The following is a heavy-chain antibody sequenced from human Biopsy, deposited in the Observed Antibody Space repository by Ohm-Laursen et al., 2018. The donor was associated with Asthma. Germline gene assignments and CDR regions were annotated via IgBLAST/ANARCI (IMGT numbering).Heavy chain of an antibody. CDR1: GFSFSNYG. J-gene: IGHJ4*02. CDR2: ISFDGTNR. D-gene: IGHD1-26*01. CDR3: AKEVFPGWELRRGPDS. Sequence: SLRLSCAASGFSFSNYGMHGVRQAPGKGLDWVAVISFDGTNRNYTDSVKGRFTISRDNSRNTLHLEMNSLRAEDTAVYFCAKEVFPGWELRRGPDSWGQGTLVTVSS. V-gene: IGHV3-30*18.